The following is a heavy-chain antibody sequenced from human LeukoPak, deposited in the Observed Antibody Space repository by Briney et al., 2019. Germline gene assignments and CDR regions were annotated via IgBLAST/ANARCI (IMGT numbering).Heavy chain of an antibody. J-gene: IGHJ4*02. CDR2: VNPSGGTT. CDR3: ARSDVDY. Sequence: VKVSCKASGYTFTRYYIHWVLQAPGQGLEWMGKVNPSGGTTTYAQKFQGRVTVTRDTPTSTVYMEMSSLRPEDTAVYYCARSDVDYWGQGTLDTVSS. CDR1: GYTFTRYY. V-gene: IGHV1-46*01.